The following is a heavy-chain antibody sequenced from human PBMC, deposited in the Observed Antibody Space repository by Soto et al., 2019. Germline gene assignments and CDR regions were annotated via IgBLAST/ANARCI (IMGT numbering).Heavy chain of an antibody. J-gene: IGHJ3*02. CDR1: GGTFSSYA. V-gene: IGHV1-69*06. Sequence: SVKVSCKASGGTFSSYAISWVRQAPGQVLEWMGGIIPIFVTANYAQKFQGRVTITADKSTSTAYMELSSLRSEDTAVYYCARALYYDSSGAASDTWGERTMVTGSS. D-gene: IGHD3-22*01. CDR3: ARALYYDSSGAASDT. CDR2: IIPIFVTA.